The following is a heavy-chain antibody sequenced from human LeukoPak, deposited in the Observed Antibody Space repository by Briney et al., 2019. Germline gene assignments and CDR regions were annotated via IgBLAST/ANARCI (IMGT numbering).Heavy chain of an antibody. D-gene: IGHD3-10*01. V-gene: IGHV4-34*01. J-gene: IGHJ4*02. CDR1: GGSFSGYY. CDR3: ARGGRVRGVMVTLDY. Sequence: SETLSLTCAVYGGSFSGYYWSWIRQPPGKGLEWIGEINHSGSTNYNPSLKSRVTISVDTSKNQFSLKLSSVTAADTAVYYCARGGRVRGVMVTLDYWGQGTLVTVSS. CDR2: INHSGST.